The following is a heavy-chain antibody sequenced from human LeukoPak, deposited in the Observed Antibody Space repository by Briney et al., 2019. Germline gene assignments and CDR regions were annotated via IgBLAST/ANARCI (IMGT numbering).Heavy chain of an antibody. CDR3: ARGSKLRYFDWLPQKGWFDP. D-gene: IGHD3-9*01. CDR1: GGSFSGYY. V-gene: IGHV4-34*01. J-gene: IGHJ5*02. Sequence: SETLSLTCAVYGGSFSGYYWSWIRQPPGKGLEWIGEINHSGSTNYNPSLKSRVTISVDTSKNQFSLKLSSVTAADTAVYYCARGSKLRYFDWLPQKGWFDPWGQGALVTVSS. CDR2: INHSGST.